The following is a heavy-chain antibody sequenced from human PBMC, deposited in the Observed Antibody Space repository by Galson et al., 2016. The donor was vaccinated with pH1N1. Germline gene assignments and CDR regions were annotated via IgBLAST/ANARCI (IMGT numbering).Heavy chain of an antibody. J-gene: IGHJ4*02. V-gene: IGHV2-5*08. CDR1: GFSLNSRGMR. D-gene: IGHD3-3*01. CDR2: IYWNDDK. Sequence: PALVTPTQTLTLTCSFSGFSLNSRGMRVNWIRQPPGKALEWLALIYWNDDKLYSPSLKSRLTITKDTSKNQVVLTLTDMAPVDTATYYCAHRGYFSSGHYTGVVLAATGDSWGQGTLVTVSS. CDR3: AHRGYFSSGHYTGVVLAATGDS.